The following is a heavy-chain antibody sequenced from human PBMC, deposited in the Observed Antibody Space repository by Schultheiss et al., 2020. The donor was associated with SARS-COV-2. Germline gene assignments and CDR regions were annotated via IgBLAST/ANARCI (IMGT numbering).Heavy chain of an antibody. D-gene: IGHD4-17*01. CDR2: ISAYNGNT. J-gene: IGHJ5*02. CDR1: GGTFSSYA. Sequence: ASVKVSCKASGGTFSSYAISWVRQAPGQGLEWMGWISAYNGNTNYAQKLQGRVTMTTDTSTSTAYMELRSLRSDDTAVYYCARVHYGDPNWFDPWGQGTLVTVSS. V-gene: IGHV1-18*01. CDR3: ARVHYGDPNWFDP.